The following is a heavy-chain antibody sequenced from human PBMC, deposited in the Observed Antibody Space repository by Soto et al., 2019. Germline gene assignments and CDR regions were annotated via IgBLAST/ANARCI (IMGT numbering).Heavy chain of an antibody. V-gene: IGHV4-34*01. Sequence: SETLSLTGAVYGGSFSGYYWSCIRQPPGKGLGWIGESNHSGSTNYNPSLKSRVTISVDTSKNRFSLKLSSVTAADTAVYYCARGGYDFWSGYPRRPYGMDVWDQGTTVKVSS. J-gene: IGHJ6*02. CDR3: ARGGYDFWSGYPRRPYGMDV. D-gene: IGHD3-3*01. CDR2: SNHSGST. CDR1: GGSFSGYY.